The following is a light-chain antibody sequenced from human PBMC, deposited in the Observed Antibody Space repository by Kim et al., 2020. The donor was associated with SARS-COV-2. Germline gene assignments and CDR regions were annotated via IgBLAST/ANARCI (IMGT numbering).Light chain of an antibody. J-gene: IGKJ1*01. Sequence: PPGERAPLSGRASQSVSSNLAWYPQKPGQAPRLLIYGASTRATGIPARFSGSGSGTEFTLTISSLQSEDFAVYYCQQYNNWPPWTFGQGTKVDIK. CDR3: QQYNNWPPWT. V-gene: IGKV3-15*01. CDR2: GAS. CDR1: QSVSSN.